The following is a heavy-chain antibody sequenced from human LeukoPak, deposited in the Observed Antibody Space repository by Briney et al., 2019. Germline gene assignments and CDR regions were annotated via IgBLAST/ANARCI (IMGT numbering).Heavy chain of an antibody. Sequence: PGGSLRLSCAASGFTFSSYAMSWVRQAPGKGLEWVSAISGSGGSTYYADSVKGRFTISRDNSKNTLYFQMNSLRAEDTAVYYCARKTDHQTGGDYWGQGTLVTVSS. D-gene: IGHD1-1*01. J-gene: IGHJ4*02. CDR1: GFTFSSYA. CDR2: ISGSGGST. CDR3: ARKTDHQTGGDY. V-gene: IGHV3-23*01.